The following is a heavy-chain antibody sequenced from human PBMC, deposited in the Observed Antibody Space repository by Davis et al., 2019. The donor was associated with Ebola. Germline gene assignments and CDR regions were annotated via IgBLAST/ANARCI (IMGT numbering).Heavy chain of an antibody. D-gene: IGHD1-26*01. Sequence: AASVKVSCKASGYTFTSYDINWVRQATGQGLEWMGWISAYNGNTNYAQKLQGRVTMTTDTSTSTAYMELRSLRSDDTAVYYCASGPLGGSYGMDVWGKGTTVTVSS. CDR3: ASGPLGGSYGMDV. V-gene: IGHV1-18*01. J-gene: IGHJ6*04. CDR1: GYTFTSYD. CDR2: ISAYNGNT.